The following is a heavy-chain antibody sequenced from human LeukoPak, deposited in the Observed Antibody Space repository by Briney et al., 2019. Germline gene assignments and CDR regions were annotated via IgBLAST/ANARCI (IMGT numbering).Heavy chain of an antibody. V-gene: IGHV3-20*04. J-gene: IGHJ3*02. CDR2: INWNGGST. D-gene: IGHD2-2*01. Sequence: PGGSLRLSCAASGFTFDDYGMSWVRQAPGRGLERVSGINWNGGSTGYADSVKGRFTISRDNAKNSLYLQMNSLRAEDTALYYCARSFCSSTSCYLPHDAFDIWGQGTMVTVSS. CDR1: GFTFDDYG. CDR3: ARSFCSSTSCYLPHDAFDI.